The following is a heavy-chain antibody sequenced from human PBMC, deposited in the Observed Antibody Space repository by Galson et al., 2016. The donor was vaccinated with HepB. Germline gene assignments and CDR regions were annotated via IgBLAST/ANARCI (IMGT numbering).Heavy chain of an antibody. CDR2: ISDYGTNI. V-gene: IGHV3-30*09. J-gene: IGHJ5*02. CDR3: ARGDSSYSGMDP. D-gene: IGHD2-15*01. Sequence: SLRLSCAASGFTFSKYAMQWVRQAPGKGLEWVAVISDYGTNINYADSVKGRFAISRENAKKSLFLQMNSLRAGDTAVYYCARGDSSYSGMDPWGQGTLVTVSS. CDR1: GFTFSKYA.